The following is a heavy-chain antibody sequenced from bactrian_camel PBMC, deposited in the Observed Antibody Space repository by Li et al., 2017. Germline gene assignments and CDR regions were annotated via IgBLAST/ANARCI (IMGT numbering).Heavy chain of an antibody. CDR3: AVLSQFNHCRGVVVGIWQQYAS. Sequence: QLVESGGGSVQAGGSLRLSCAVSGYSFTYSGSCMSWFRQAPGKDREGVAHIDSDGKWYAESPKGRSTISTDDANNTLDLQLDSLQPEDTAMYYCAVLSQFNHCRGVVVGIWQQYASWGQGTQVTVS. J-gene: IGHJ4*01. CDR2: IDSDGK. CDR1: GYSFTYSGSC. D-gene: IGHD6*01. V-gene: IGHV3S26*01.